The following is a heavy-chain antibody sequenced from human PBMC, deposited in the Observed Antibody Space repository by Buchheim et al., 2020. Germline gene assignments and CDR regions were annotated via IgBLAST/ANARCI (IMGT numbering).Heavy chain of an antibody. D-gene: IGHD3-3*01. CDR2: ISYDGSNK. V-gene: IGHV3-30*04. Sequence: VQLMESGGGVVQPGRSLRLSCAASGFTFSSYAMHWVRQAPGKGLEWVAVISYDGSNKYYADSVKGRFTISRDNSKNTLYLQMNSLRAEDTAVYYCARDQSGLDYWGQGTL. CDR1: GFTFSSYA. CDR3: ARDQSGLDY. J-gene: IGHJ4*02.